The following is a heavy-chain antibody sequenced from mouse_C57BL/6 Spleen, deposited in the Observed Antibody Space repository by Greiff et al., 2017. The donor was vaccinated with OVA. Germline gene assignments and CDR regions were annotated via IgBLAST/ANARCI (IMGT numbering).Heavy chain of an antibody. V-gene: IGHV1-82*01. CDR1: GYAFSSSW. CDR2: IYPGDGDT. CDR3: ARGRNGDY. Sequence: QVQLKESGPELVKPGASVKISCKASGYAFSSSWMNWVKQRPGKGLEWIGRIYPGDGDTNYNGKFKGKATLTADKSSSTAYMQLSSLTSEDSAVYFCARGRNGDYWGQGTSVTVSS. J-gene: IGHJ4*01.